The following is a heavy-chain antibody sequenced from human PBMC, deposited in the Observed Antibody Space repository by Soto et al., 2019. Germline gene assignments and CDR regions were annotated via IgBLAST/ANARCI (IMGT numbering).Heavy chain of an antibody. V-gene: IGHV5-10-1*01. CDR1: GYSFTSYW. CDR3: ARHGNYYDSSGPMAFDI. J-gene: IGHJ3*02. D-gene: IGHD3-22*01. Sequence: GESLKISCKGSGYSFTSYWISWVRQMPGKGLEWMGRIDPSDSYTNYSPSFQGHVTISADKSISTAYLQWSSLKASDTAMYYCARHGNYYDSSGPMAFDIWGQGTMVT. CDR2: IDPSDSYT.